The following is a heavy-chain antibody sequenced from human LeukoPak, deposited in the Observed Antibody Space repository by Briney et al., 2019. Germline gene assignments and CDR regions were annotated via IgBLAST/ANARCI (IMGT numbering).Heavy chain of an antibody. V-gene: IGHV1-69*05. Sequence: ASVKVSCKASGGTFSSYAISWVRQAPGQGLEWMGGIIPIFGTANYAQKFQGRVTITTDESTSTAYMELSSLRSEDTALYHCARRGEIFYGSGIVPFFDYWGQGTLVTVSS. D-gene: IGHD3-10*01. J-gene: IGHJ4*02. CDR2: IIPIFGTA. CDR1: GGTFSSYA. CDR3: ARRGEIFYGSGIVPFFDY.